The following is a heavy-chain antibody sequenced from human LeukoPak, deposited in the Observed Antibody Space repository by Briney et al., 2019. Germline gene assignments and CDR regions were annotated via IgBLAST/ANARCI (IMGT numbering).Heavy chain of an antibody. CDR2: ISATGGST. Sequence: GGSLRLSCAASGFIFSSYGMSWVRQAPKKGLEWVSGISATGGSTFYADSVKGRFTISRDNSKNTLHLQVNSLRAEDTAVYYCARNSGTYSFSALDFWGQGTMVTVSS. CDR1: GFIFSSYG. V-gene: IGHV3-23*01. J-gene: IGHJ3*01. CDR3: ARNSGTYSFSALDF. D-gene: IGHD1-26*01.